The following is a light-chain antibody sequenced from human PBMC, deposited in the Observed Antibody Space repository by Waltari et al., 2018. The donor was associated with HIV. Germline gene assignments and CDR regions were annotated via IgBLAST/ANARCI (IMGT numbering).Light chain of an antibody. Sequence: QSVLTQPPSVSEAPRQRVTISCSGRSSNTRNNAVTWYQQVPGKAPKLLIYYDDLLPSGVSDRFSGSKSGTSASLAISGLQSEDEADYYCAAWDDNLNGYVFGTGTKVTVL. CDR2: YDD. J-gene: IGLJ1*01. CDR1: SSNTRNNA. V-gene: IGLV1-36*01. CDR3: AAWDDNLNGYV.